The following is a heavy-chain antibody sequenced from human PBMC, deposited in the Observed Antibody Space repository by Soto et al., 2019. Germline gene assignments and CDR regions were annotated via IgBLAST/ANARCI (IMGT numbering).Heavy chain of an antibody. CDR3: ARVREAYYDSRCYGLDAFDI. V-gene: IGHV1-69*01. Sequence: QVQLVQSGAEVKKPGSSVKVSCKASGGTFSSYAISWVRQAPGQGLEWMGGIIPIFGTANYAQKFQGRVTITADESTSTAYMELSSLRSEDTAGYYCARVREAYYDSRCYGLDAFDILGQGTMVTVSS. J-gene: IGHJ3*02. CDR2: IIPIFGTA. CDR1: GGTFSSYA. D-gene: IGHD3-22*01.